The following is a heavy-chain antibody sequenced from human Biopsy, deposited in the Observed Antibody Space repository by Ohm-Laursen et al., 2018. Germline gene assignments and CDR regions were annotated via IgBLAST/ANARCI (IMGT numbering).Heavy chain of an antibody. V-gene: IGHV4-59*04. CDR2: IYYDGIT. D-gene: IGHD5-12*01. J-gene: IGHJ6*02. Sequence: SDTLSLTCTVSGGSISSDYWGWIRQPPGKGLEGIGNIYYDGITYYNPSLKSRVALAVDTSKNQFSLRLTSVTAADPAVYYCARVAGGYAYYYGMDVWGQGTTVIVSS. CDR3: ARVAGGYAYYYGMDV. CDR1: GGSISSDY.